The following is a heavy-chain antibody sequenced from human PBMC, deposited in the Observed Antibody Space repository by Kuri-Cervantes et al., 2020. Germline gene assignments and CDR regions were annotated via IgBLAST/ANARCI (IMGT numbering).Heavy chain of an antibody. CDR3: AREWFGGIDY. J-gene: IGHJ4*02. V-gene: IGHV4-38-2*02. Sequence: SETLSLTCTVSGYSISSGYYWGWIRQPPGKGLEWIGSIYHSGSTYYNPSLKSRVTISVDTSKNQFSLKLSSVTAADTAVYYCAREWFGGIDYWGQGTLVTVSS. CDR1: GYSISSGYY. D-gene: IGHD3-10*01. CDR2: IYHSGST.